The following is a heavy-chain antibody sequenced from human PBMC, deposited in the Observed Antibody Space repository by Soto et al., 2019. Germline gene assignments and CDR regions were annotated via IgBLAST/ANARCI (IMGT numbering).Heavy chain of an antibody. CDR2: IIPIFGTA. D-gene: IGHD1-26*01. CDR3: AQGRVGAPGFYYFDY. CDR1: GGTFSSYA. V-gene: IGHV1-69*01. Sequence: QVQLVQSGAEVKKPGSSVKVSCKASGGTFSSYAISWVRQAPGQGLERMGGIIPIFGTANYAQKFQGRVTVTADESTSTASMELSSLRSEDTAVYDCAQGRVGAPGFYYFDYWGQGTLVTVSS. J-gene: IGHJ4*02.